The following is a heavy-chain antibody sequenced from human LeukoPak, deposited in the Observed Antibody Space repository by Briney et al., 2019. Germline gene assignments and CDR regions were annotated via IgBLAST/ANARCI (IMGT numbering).Heavy chain of an antibody. CDR3: AKTMGAIDHDY. Sequence: GGSLRLSCAASGFTFSSYAITWVRQAPGKGLEWVSGISGSGGTTYDADSVKGRFTVSRDNSKNTLYLQMNSLRAEDTAVYYCAKTMGAIDHDYWGQGTLVTVSS. V-gene: IGHV3-23*01. CDR1: GFTFSSYA. J-gene: IGHJ4*02. D-gene: IGHD1-26*01. CDR2: ISGSGGTT.